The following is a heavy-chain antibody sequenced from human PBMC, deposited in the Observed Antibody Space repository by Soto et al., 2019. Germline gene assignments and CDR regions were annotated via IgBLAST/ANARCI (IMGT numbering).Heavy chain of an antibody. CDR2: IIPIFGTA. Sequence: QVQLVQSGAEVKKPGSSVKVSCKASGGTFSSYAISWVRQAPGQGLEWMGGIIPIFGTANYAQRFQGRVTITADESKSTAYMELSSLRSEDTAVYYCARDRRGISTSCYPNWFGPWGQGTLVTVSS. CDR3: ARDRRGISTSCYPNWFGP. V-gene: IGHV1-69*12. D-gene: IGHD2-2*01. CDR1: GGTFSSYA. J-gene: IGHJ5*02.